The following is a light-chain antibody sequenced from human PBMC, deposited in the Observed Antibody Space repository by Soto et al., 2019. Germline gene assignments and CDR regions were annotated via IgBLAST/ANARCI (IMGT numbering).Light chain of an antibody. CDR3: QQYNKWPPWT. J-gene: IGKJ1*01. V-gene: IGKV3-15*01. CDR2: GAS. CDR1: QTVSTIY. Sequence: EIVLTQSPGTLSLSPGERATLSCRASQTVSTIYLAWYQQKLGQAPRLLIYGASTRATGIPARFSGSGSGTEFTLTISSLQSEDFAVYYCQQYNKWPPWTFGQGTKVDIK.